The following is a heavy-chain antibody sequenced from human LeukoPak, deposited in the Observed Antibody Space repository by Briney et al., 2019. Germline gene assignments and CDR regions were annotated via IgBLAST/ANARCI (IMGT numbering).Heavy chain of an antibody. CDR3: ARAPLSSGIST. J-gene: IGHJ3*01. D-gene: IGHD1-26*01. CDR1: GGSISSYY. Sequence: PSETLSLTCTVSGGSISSYYWSWIRQPPGKGLEWIGYIYYSGSTNYNPSLKSRVTMSVDTSKNQFSLKLNSVTAADTAVYYCARAPLSSGISTWGQGSMVTVSA. V-gene: IGHV4-59*01. CDR2: IYYSGST.